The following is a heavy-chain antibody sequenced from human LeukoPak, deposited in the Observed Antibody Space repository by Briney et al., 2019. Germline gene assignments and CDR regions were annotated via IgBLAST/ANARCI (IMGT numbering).Heavy chain of an antibody. CDR3: ARGHGESPYLRFDY. CDR2: ISWNSGSI. CDR1: GFTFDDYA. D-gene: IGHD3-10*01. V-gene: IGHV3-9*01. J-gene: IGHJ4*02. Sequence: PGGSLRLSCAASGFTFDDYAMHWVRQAPGKGLEWVSGISWNSGSIGYADSVKGRFTISRDNAKNSLYLQMNSLRAEDTALYYCARGHGESPYLRFDYWGQGTLVTVSS.